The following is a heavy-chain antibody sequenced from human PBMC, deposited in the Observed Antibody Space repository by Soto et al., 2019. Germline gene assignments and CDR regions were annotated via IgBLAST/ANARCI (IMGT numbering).Heavy chain of an antibody. V-gene: IGHV1-69*02. CDR2: IIPILGIA. J-gene: IGHJ4*02. D-gene: IGHD3-10*01. CDR1: GGTFSSYT. CDR3: ARMTSGTFDY. Sequence: QVQLVQSGAEVKKPGSSVKVSCKASGGTFSSYTISWVRQAPGQGLEWMGRIIPILGIANYAQKFQGRVTNTAEKSTSTAYMELSSLRSEDTAVYYCARMTSGTFDYWGQGTLVTVSS.